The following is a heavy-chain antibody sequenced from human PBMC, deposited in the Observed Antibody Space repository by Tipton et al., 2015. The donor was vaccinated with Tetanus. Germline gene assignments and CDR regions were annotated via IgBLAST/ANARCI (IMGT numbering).Heavy chain of an antibody. V-gene: IGHV4-59*01. CDR1: GGSISPYY. Sequence: TLSLTCTVSGGSISPYYWSWIRQPPGKGLEWIGYIYYSGSTNYNPSLESRVAISVDTSKNQFSLKLSSVTAADTAVYYCARYYDSSGYYRRRYTSSFDYWGQGTLVTVSS. CDR3: ARYYDSSGYYRRRYTSSFDY. D-gene: IGHD3-22*01. CDR2: IYYSGST. J-gene: IGHJ4*02.